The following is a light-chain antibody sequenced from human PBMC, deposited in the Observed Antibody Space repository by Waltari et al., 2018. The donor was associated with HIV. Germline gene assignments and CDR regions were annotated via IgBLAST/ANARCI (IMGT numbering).Light chain of an antibody. CDR2: STN. J-gene: IGLJ3*02. CDR3: VLYMGSGIWV. CDR1: SGYVSTSTY. Sequence: QTVVTPEPSCTVPPGGSVTLTVGLSSGYVSTSTYPSGFPQTPGPAPRTLIYSTNTRSSGVPARFSGSILGNKAALTITGAQAVDESDYYCVLYMGSGIWVFGGGTKLTVL. V-gene: IGLV8-61*01.